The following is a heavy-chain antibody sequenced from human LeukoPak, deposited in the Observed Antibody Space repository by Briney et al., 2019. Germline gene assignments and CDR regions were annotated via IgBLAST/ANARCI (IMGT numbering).Heavy chain of an antibody. D-gene: IGHD6-19*01. CDR3: AREGSGWYEFHFDN. CDR2: IIPIFDTA. V-gene: IGHV1-69*06. Sequence: ASVKVSCKASGGTFSNYGISWVRQAPGQGLEWMGGIIPIFDTADYAQKFRGRVTITADNSTSTAYMELSSLRSEDTALYFCAREGSGWYEFHFDNWGQGTLVTVSS. J-gene: IGHJ4*02. CDR1: GGTFSNYG.